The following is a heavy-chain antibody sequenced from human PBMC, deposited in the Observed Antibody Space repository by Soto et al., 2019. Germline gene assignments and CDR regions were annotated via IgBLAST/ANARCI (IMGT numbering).Heavy chain of an antibody. CDR1: GGTFSNYP. CDR2: IIPIFGTV. Sequence: QVQLVQSGAEVKKPGSSVKVSCKASGGTFSNYPISWVRQAPGQGLEWMGGIIPIFGTVNYAQKFQGRVTITADESNGTAYMERSSLRSEATAVYYCARGNHRWLQLWYFDLWGRGTLVTVSS. J-gene: IGHJ2*01. CDR3: ARGNHRWLQLWYFDL. D-gene: IGHD5-12*01. V-gene: IGHV1-69*12.